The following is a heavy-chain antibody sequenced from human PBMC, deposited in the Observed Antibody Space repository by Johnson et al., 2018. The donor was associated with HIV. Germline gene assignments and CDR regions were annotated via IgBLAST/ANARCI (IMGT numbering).Heavy chain of an antibody. D-gene: IGHD7-27*01. V-gene: IGHV3-30*03. J-gene: IGHJ3*02. CDR3: ARSNWGGYAFDI. CDR2: ISYDGSNK. CDR1: GFTFSSYG. Sequence: QMLLVESGGGVVQPGRSLRLSCAASGFTFSSYGMHWVRQAPGKGLEWVAVISYDGSNKYYADSVKGRFTISRDDSKNTLYLKMNSLRAEDTAVYYCARSNWGGYAFDIWGQGTMVTVSS.